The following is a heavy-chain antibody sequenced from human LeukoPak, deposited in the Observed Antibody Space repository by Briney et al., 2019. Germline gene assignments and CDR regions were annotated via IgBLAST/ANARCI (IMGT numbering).Heavy chain of an antibody. CDR2: INPSGGST. V-gene: IGHV1-46*01. D-gene: IGHD3-10*01. Sequence: GASVKVSSKASGYTFTSYYMHWVRQAPGQGLEWMGIINPSGGSTSYAQKFQGRVTMTRDTSTSTVYMELSSLRSEDTAVYYCARSEYYGSGSYQYYYYGMDVWGQGTTVTVSS. CDR1: GYTFTSYY. CDR3: ARSEYYGSGSYQYYYYGMDV. J-gene: IGHJ6*02.